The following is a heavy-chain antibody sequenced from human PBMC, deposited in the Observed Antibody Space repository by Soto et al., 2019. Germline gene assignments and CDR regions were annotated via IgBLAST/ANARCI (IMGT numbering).Heavy chain of an antibody. J-gene: IGHJ4*02. D-gene: IGHD3-22*01. CDR1: GFTFSSYA. V-gene: IGHV3-23*01. Sequence: GGSLRLSCAASGFTFSSYAMSWVRQAPGKGLEWVSAISGSGGSTYYADSVKGRFTISRDNSKNTLYLQMNSLRAEDTAVYYCAKDPPQLHYDSSGYPGGYWGQGTLVTVSS. CDR2: ISGSGGST. CDR3: AKDPPQLHYDSSGYPGGY.